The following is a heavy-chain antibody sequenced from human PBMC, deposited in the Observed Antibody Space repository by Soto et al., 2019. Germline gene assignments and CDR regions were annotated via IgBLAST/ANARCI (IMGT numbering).Heavy chain of an antibody. CDR1: GFSLSNARMG. J-gene: IGHJ5*02. D-gene: IGHD2-15*01. V-gene: IGHV2-26*01. CDR2: IFSNDEK. Sequence: QVTLKESGPVLVKPTETLTLTCTVSGFSLSNARMGVSWIRQPPGKALHRLAHIFSNDEKSYSTSLKSRLTISKDTSKSQVVLTMTNMDPVDTATYYCARIMADCSGGSCLNWFDPWGQGTLVTVSS. CDR3: ARIMADCSGGSCLNWFDP.